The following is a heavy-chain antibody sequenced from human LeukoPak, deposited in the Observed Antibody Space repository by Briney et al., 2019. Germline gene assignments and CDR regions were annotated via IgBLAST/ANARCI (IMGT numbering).Heavy chain of an antibody. CDR3: ARDPQATVYRSGHIDY. CDR2: INPSGGRT. CDR1: GYTFTSYF. Sequence: EASVKVSCKAFGYTFTSYFLHWVRQAPGQGFEWMGIINPSGGRTSYAQKFQGRVTMTRGMSTSTVYMELSGLRSEDTAVYYCARDPQATVYRSGHIDYWGQGTLVTVSS. J-gene: IGHJ4*02. V-gene: IGHV1-46*01. D-gene: IGHD3-22*01.